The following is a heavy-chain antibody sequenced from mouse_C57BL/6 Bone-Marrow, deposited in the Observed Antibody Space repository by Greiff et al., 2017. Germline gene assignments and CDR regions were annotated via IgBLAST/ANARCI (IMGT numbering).Heavy chain of an antibody. CDR2: INYDGSST. J-gene: IGHJ2*01. Sequence: EVQRVESEGGLVQPGSSMKLSCTASGFTFSDYYMAWVRQVPEKGLEWVANINYDGSSTYYLDSLKSRFIISRDNAKNILYLQLSSLKSEDTATYYCERVPGRNYFDYWGQGTTLTVSS. CDR1: GFTFSDYY. V-gene: IGHV5-16*01. CDR3: ERVPGRNYFDY.